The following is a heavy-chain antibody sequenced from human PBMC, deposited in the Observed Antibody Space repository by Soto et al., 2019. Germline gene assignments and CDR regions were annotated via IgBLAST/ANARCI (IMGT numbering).Heavy chain of an antibody. Sequence: SLTLSLHCTVSGGSISSGGCYWSWIRQHPGKGLEWIGYIYYSGSTYYNPSLKSRVTISVDTSKNPFSLKLSSVTAADTAVYYCARVPSRFFGELSVYYFDYWGQGTLVTVSS. J-gene: IGHJ4*02. D-gene: IGHD3-10*01. V-gene: IGHV4-31*03. CDR2: IYYSGST. CDR3: ARVPSRFFGELSVYYFDY. CDR1: GGSISSGGCY.